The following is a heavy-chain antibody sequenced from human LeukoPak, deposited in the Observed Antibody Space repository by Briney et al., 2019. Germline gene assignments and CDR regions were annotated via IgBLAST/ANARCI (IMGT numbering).Heavy chain of an antibody. V-gene: IGHV4-59*08. CDR1: GDSIRSYY. CDR2: IYYSGTT. Sequence: SETLSLTCTFSGDSIRSYYWSWIRQPPGKGLEWLGYIYYSGTTNYNPSLKSRLTMSLDTSKKQLSLRLTSVTAADTAVYYCARHLRSFPDCWGQGTLVTVSS. J-gene: IGHJ4*02. CDR3: ARHLRSFPDC. D-gene: IGHD3-3*02.